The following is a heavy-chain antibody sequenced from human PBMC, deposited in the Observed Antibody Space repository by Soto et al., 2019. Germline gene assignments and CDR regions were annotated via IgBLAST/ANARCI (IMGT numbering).Heavy chain of an antibody. CDR3: ARGLEWFGEFRGENWFDP. CDR1: GGSISSGDYY. Sequence: PSQTLSLTCTVSGGSISSGDYYLSWIRQPPGKDLEWIGYIYYSGSTYYNPSLKSRVTISVDTSKNQFSLKLSSVTAADTAVYYCARGLEWFGEFRGENWFDPWGQGTLVTVSS. D-gene: IGHD3-10*01. CDR2: IYYSGST. V-gene: IGHV4-30-4*01. J-gene: IGHJ5*02.